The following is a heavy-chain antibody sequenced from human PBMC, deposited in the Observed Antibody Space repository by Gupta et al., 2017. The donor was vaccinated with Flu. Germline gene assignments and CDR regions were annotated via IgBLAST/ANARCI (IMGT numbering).Heavy chain of an antibody. V-gene: IGHV4-59*01. CDR1: GGSISSYY. Sequence: QVQLQESGPGLVKPSETLSLTCTVSGGSISSYYWNWIRQPPGKGLEWIGYIYYSGSTNYNPSLKSRVTISVDTSKNQFSLKLSSVTAADTAVYYCARTTVTPEDYYYYYGMDVWGQGTTVTVSS. CDR2: IYYSGST. J-gene: IGHJ6*02. D-gene: IGHD4-17*01. CDR3: ARTTVTPEDYYYYYGMDV.